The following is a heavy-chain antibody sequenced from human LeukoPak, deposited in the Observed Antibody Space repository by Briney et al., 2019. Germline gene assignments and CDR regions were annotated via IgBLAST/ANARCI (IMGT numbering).Heavy chain of an antibody. CDR2: IKPDGSEK. V-gene: IGHV3-7*01. J-gene: IGHJ6*03. CDR1: TFTFSSYW. Sequence: GGSLRLSCAASTFTFSSYWMTWVSQAPGKGLEWVANIKPDGSEKYYVDSVKGRFTISRDNAKNSLYLQMNSLRAEDTAVYYCARGASYYYYYYMDVWGKGTTVTVSS. CDR3: ARGASYYYYYYMDV.